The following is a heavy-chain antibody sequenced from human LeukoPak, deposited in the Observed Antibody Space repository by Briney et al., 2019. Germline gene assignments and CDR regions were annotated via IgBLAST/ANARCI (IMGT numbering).Heavy chain of an antibody. CDR1: GFTFDDYA. D-gene: IGHD3-3*01. J-gene: IGHJ5*02. V-gene: IGHV3-9*01. Sequence: GGSLRLSCAASGFTFDDYAMHWVRQAPGKGLEWVSGISWNSGSIGYADSVKGRFTISRDNAKNSLYPQMNSLRAEDTAVYYCEPPLQFLESWGQGTMVIVSS. CDR3: EPPLQFLES. CDR2: ISWNSGSI.